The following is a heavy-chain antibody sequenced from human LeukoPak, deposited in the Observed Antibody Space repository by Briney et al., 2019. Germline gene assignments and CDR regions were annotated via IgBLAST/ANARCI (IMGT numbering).Heavy chain of an antibody. Sequence: SETLSLTCTVSGGSISSYYWSWIRQPPGKGLEWIGFVYYSGTTNYNPSLKSRVTISVDTSKNQFSLKLSSVTAADTAVYFCARDPQGGTTSDAFDIWGQGTMVTVSS. J-gene: IGHJ3*02. CDR1: GGSISSYY. CDR2: VYYSGTT. D-gene: IGHD1-1*01. V-gene: IGHV4-59*01. CDR3: ARDPQGGTTSDAFDI.